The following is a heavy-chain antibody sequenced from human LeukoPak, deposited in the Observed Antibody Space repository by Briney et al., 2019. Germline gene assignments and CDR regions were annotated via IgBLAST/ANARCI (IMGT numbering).Heavy chain of an antibody. D-gene: IGHD5-24*01. CDR2: INTDGTGA. CDR1: GFTFSNHW. J-gene: IGHJ4*02. V-gene: IGHV3-74*01. CDR3: VRDGLREFDY. Sequence: PGGSLRLSCAASGFTFSNHWMHWVRQAPGKGLVWVSNINTDGTGASYADSVRGRFTISRDNAKNALYLQMNSLRAEDTGVYHCVRDGLREFDYWGQGTLVTISS.